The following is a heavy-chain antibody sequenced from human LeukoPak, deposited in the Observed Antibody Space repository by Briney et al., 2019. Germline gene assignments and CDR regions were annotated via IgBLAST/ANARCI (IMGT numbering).Heavy chain of an antibody. V-gene: IGHV3-9*01. CDR3: ARVYGSSWYDY. J-gene: IGHJ4*02. D-gene: IGHD6-13*01. CDR1: GFTFDDYA. CDR2: ISWNSGSI. Sequence: GGSLRLSCAASGFTFDDYAMHWVRQAPGKGLEWVSGISWNSGSIGYADSVKGRFTISRDNAKNSLYLQMNSLRAEDTALYHCARVYGSSWYDYWGQGTLVTVSS.